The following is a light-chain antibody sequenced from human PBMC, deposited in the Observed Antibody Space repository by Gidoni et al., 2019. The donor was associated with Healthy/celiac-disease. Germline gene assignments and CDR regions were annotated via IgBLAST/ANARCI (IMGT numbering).Light chain of an antibody. Sequence: DIVMNQSPDSLAVSLGDRATINCKSSQSVLYSPNNKNYLAWYQQKPGQPPKLLIYWASTREAGVPDRFSGSGSGTDFTLTISSLQAEDVAVYYCQQYYSTPLTFGPGTKVDIK. CDR2: WAS. CDR1: QSVLYSPNNKNY. J-gene: IGKJ3*01. V-gene: IGKV4-1*01. CDR3: QQYYSTPLT.